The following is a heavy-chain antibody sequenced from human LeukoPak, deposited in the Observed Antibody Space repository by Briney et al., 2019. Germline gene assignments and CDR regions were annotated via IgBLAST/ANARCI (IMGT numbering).Heavy chain of an antibody. CDR3: ARAGYYRFDY. CDR2: ISSSSSYI. CDR1: GFTFSSYS. D-gene: IGHD4-11*01. Sequence: GGSLRLSCAASGFTFSSYSMNWVRQAPGKGLEWVSSISSSSSYIYYADSVKGRFTISRDNAKSTLYLQMKSLGAEDTAVYYCARAGYYRFDYWGQGTQVTVSS. J-gene: IGHJ4*02. V-gene: IGHV3-21*01.